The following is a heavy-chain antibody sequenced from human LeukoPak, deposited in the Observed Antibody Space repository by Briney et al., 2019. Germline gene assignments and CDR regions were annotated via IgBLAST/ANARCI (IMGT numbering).Heavy chain of an antibody. Sequence: GGSLRLSCAAYGFTFTNYWLTWVRQAPGKGLEWVANINQDGGTEYYVDSMMGRFTISRDNAKNLVYLQINSLRAEDTAVYFCARHTLWRFDYWGQGALVTVSS. V-gene: IGHV3-7*01. CDR1: GFTFTNYW. D-gene: IGHD3-3*01. J-gene: IGHJ4*02. CDR3: ARHTLWRFDY. CDR2: INQDGGTE.